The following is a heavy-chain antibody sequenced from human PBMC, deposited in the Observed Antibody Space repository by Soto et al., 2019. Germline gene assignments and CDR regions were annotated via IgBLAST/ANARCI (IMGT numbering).Heavy chain of an antibody. CDR1: GFTFSSYS. CDR3: ARPHSSGWYWFDP. CDR2: ISSSSSYI. V-gene: IGHV3-21*01. D-gene: IGHD6-19*01. J-gene: IGHJ5*02. Sequence: LRLSCAASGFTFSSYSMNWVRQAPGKGLEWVSSISSSSSYIYYADSVKGRFTISRDNAKNSLYLQMNSLRAEDTAVYYCARPHSSGWYWFDPWGQGTLVTVSS.